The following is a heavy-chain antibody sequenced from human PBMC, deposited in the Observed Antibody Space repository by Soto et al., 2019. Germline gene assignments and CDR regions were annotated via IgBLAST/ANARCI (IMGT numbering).Heavy chain of an antibody. V-gene: IGHV3-7*01. CDR3: ARERGYSSGWYGMGDDAFDI. CDR2: IKQDGSEK. J-gene: IGHJ3*02. Sequence: GSLRLSCAASGFTFSSYWMSWVRQAPGKGLEWVANIKQDGSEKYYVDSVKGRFTISRDNAKNSLYLQMNSLRAEDTAVYYCARERGYSSGWYGMGDDAFDIRGQGTMVTVSS. CDR1: GFTFSSYW. D-gene: IGHD6-19*01.